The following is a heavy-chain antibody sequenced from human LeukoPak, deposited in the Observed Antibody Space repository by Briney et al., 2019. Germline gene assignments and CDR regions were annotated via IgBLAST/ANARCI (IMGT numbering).Heavy chain of an antibody. J-gene: IGHJ6*03. D-gene: IGHD4-11*01. CDR2: IYHSGST. CDR1: GYSISSGYY. CDR3: ARSSNYDSYYYYVDV. Sequence: SETLSLTCTVSGYSISSGYYWGWIRQPPGKGLEWIGSIYHSGSTNYNPSLKSRVTMSVDTSKNQFSLKLSSVTAADTAVYYCARSSNYDSYYYYVDVWGKGTTVTVSS. V-gene: IGHV4-38-2*02.